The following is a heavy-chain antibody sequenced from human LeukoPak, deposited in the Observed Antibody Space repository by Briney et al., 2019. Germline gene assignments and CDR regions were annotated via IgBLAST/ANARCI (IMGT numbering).Heavy chain of an antibody. CDR3: ARGSGLGSSNFDY. V-gene: IGHV3-21*01. Sequence: TGGSLRLSCAASGFTFSSYEMNWVRQAPGKGLEWVSSITSSSNYIHYGDSVKGRFTISRDNAKNSLYLQMNSLRAEDTAVYYCARGSGLGSSNFDYWGQGTLVTVSS. CDR2: ITSSSNYI. CDR1: GFTFSSYE. D-gene: IGHD3-10*01. J-gene: IGHJ4*02.